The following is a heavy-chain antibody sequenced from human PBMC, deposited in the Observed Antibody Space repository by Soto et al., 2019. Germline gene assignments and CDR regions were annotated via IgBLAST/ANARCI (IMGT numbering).Heavy chain of an antibody. V-gene: IGHV4-31*03. CDR1: GDYIHVGGYY. Sequence: PSETLSLTCSVSGDYIHVGGYYWTWIRQRPGKGLEWMGYIYYTGKTYYNPSLESRLTMSVDRSKNQFSLRLTSVTAADTAVYFCGIDLTRHANCIVPWGQGTLVTVS. J-gene: IGHJ5*02. CDR2: IYYTGKT. CDR3: GIDLTRHANCIVP.